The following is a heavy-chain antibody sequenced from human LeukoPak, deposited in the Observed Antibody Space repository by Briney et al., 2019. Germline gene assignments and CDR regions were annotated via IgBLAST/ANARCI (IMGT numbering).Heavy chain of an antibody. CDR3: ARTRITMVQGYFDY. CDR1: GGSISSYY. J-gene: IGHJ4*02. D-gene: IGHD3-10*01. Sequence: SETLSLTCTVSGGSISSYYWSWIRQPPGKGLEWIGYIYYSGSTNYNPSLKSRVTISVDTSKNQFSLKLSSVTAADTAVYYCARTRITMVQGYFDYWGQGTLVTVSS. V-gene: IGHV4-59*12. CDR2: IYYSGST.